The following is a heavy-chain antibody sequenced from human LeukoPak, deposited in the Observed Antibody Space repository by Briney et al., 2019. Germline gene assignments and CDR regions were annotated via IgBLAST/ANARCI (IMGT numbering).Heavy chain of an antibody. CDR3: ARTKGLTMVRGVWPYYYMDV. Sequence: SETLSLTCAVYGGSFSGYYWSWIRQPPGKGLEWIGEINHSGSTNYNPSLKSRVTISVDTSKNQFSLKLSSVTAADTAVYYCARTKGLTMVRGVWPYYYMDVWGKGTTVTISS. J-gene: IGHJ6*03. D-gene: IGHD3-10*01. CDR2: INHSGST. V-gene: IGHV4-34*01. CDR1: GGSFSGYY.